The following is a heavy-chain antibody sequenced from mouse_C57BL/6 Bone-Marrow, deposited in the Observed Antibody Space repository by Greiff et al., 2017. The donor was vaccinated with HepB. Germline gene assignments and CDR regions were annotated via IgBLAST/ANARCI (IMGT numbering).Heavy chain of an antibody. V-gene: IGHV1-26*01. D-gene: IGHD2-3*01. CDR1: GYTFTDYY. CDR2: INPNNGGT. Sequence: EVQLQQSGPELVKPGASVKISCKASGYTFTDYYMNWVKQSHGKSLEWIGDINPNNGGTSYNQKFKGKATLTVDKSSSTAYMELRSLTSEDSAVYYCAKARGMVTRPWGQGTTLTVSS. J-gene: IGHJ2*01. CDR3: AKARGMVTRP.